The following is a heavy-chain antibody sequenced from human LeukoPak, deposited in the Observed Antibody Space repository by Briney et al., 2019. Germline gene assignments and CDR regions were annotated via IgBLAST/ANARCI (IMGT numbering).Heavy chain of an antibody. V-gene: IGHV3-49*04. CDR2: IRTKAYGGTT. Sequence: PGGSLRLSCAASGFTFSSYDMNWVRQAPGKGLEWVGFIRTKAYGGTTEYAASVKGRFTISRDDSKTIAYLQMNNLKTDDTAVYFCSAAFDIWGQGTMVTVSS. CDR1: GFTFSSYD. CDR3: SAAFDI. J-gene: IGHJ3*02.